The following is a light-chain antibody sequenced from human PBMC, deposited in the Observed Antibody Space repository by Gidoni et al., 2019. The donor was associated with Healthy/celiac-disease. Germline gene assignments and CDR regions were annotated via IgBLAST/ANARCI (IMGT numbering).Light chain of an antibody. J-gene: IGKJ4*01. Sequence: DIVMTQSPDSLAVSLGERATINRKSSQSVLYSSNNKNYLAWYQQKPGQPPKLLIYWASTRESGVPDRFNGSGSGTDFTLTISSLQAEDVAVYYCQQYYSTPLTFGGGTKVEIK. CDR1: QSVLYSSNNKNY. V-gene: IGKV4-1*01. CDR3: QQYYSTPLT. CDR2: WAS.